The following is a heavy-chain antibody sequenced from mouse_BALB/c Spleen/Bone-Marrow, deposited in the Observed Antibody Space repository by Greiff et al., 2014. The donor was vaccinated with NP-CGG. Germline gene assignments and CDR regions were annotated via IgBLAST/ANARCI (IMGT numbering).Heavy chain of an antibody. V-gene: IGHV1-14*01. CDR3: ARGGYYGTSLYWYFDV. Sequence: VQLQQPGPELVKPGASMKMSCKASGYTFTSYVIHWVKQKPGQGLEWIGYINPYNDGTKYNEKFKGKATLTSDKSSSTAYMELSSLTSEDSAVYYCARGGYYGTSLYWYFDVWGAGTTVTVSS. J-gene: IGHJ1*01. CDR1: GYTFTSYV. CDR2: INPYNDGT. D-gene: IGHD1-1*01.